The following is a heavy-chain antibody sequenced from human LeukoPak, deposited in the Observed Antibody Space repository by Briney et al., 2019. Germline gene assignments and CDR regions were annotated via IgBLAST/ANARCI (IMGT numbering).Heavy chain of an antibody. CDR2: FYKSDFT. CDR3: ARGITDYSGYDY. V-gene: IGHV3-66*01. J-gene: IGHJ4*02. D-gene: IGHD5-12*01. Sequence: GGSLRLSCAASGFIVGSNYMSWVRQAPGKGLEWVSVFYKSDFTSHADSVKGRFSISRDNSKNTLYLQMNSLRAEDTAVYYCARGITDYSGYDYWGQGTLVTVSS. CDR1: GFIVGSNY.